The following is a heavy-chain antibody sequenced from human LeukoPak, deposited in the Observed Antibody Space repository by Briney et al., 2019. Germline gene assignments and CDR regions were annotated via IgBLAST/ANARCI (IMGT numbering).Heavy chain of an antibody. CDR3: AKEYTSPYYYDSTLAAFDI. J-gene: IGHJ3*02. CDR2: ISGSGGST. CDR1: GFTFSSYA. Sequence: GGSLRLSCAASGFTFSSYATSWVRQAPGKGLEWVSAISGSGGSTYYADSVKGRFTISRDNSKNTLYLQMNSLRAEDTAVYYCAKEYTSPYYYDSTLAAFDIWGQGTMVTVSS. V-gene: IGHV3-23*01. D-gene: IGHD3-22*01.